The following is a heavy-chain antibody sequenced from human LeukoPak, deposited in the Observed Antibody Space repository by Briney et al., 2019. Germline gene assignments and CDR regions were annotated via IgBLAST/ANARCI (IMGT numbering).Heavy chain of an antibody. D-gene: IGHD4-17*01. CDR3: ARDRGYGDYRGGFDH. V-gene: IGHV3-66*03. CDR2: IYSDNT. J-gene: IGHJ4*02. CDR1: GFTVSSNE. Sequence: GGSLRLSCAASGFTVSSNEMTWVRQAPGKGLKWVSFIYSDNTHYADSVKGRFTISRGNSKNTLYLQMNSLRAEDTAVYYCARDRGYGDYRGGFDHWGQGTLVTVSS.